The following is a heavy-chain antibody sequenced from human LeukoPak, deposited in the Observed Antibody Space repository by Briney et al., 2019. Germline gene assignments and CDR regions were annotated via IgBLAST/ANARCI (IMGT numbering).Heavy chain of an antibody. CDR3: ARTQSITMVRGVIVGDDAFDI. D-gene: IGHD3-10*01. Sequence: ASVKVSCEASAYTFTNYGISWVRQAPGQGLEWMGWISAFNGNTNYVQELQGRVTMTTDSSTSIAYTELRSLRSDDTAVYYCARTQSITMVRGVIVGDDAFDIWGQGTMVTVSS. CDR1: AYTFTNYG. CDR2: ISAFNGNT. V-gene: IGHV1-18*01. J-gene: IGHJ3*02.